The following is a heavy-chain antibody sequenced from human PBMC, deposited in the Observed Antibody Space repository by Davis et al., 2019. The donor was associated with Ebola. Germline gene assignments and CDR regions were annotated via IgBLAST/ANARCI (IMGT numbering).Heavy chain of an antibody. J-gene: IGHJ6*02. CDR1: GYTFTSYD. CDR2: ISAYNGNT. V-gene: IGHV1-18*01. CDR3: AREEYYYYYGMDV. Sequence: AASVKVSCKASGYTFTSYDINWVRQATGQGLEWMGWISAYNGNTNYAQKLQGRVTMTTDTSTSTAYMELRSLRSDDTAVYYCAREEYYYYYGMDVWGQGTTVTVSS.